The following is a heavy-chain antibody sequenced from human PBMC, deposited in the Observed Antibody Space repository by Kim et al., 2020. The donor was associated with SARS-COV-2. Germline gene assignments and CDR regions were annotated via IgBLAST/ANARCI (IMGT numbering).Heavy chain of an antibody. J-gene: IGHJ5*02. Sequence: SETLSLTCAVYGGSFSGYYWSWIRQPPGKGLEWIGEINHSGSTNYNPSLKSRVTISVDTSKNQFSLKLSSVTAADTAVYYCARGWIVVVPAAMFGARLFDPWGQGTLVTVSS. CDR2: INHSGST. CDR3: ARGWIVVVPAAMFGARLFDP. V-gene: IGHV4-34*01. CDR1: GGSFSGYY. D-gene: IGHD2-2*01.